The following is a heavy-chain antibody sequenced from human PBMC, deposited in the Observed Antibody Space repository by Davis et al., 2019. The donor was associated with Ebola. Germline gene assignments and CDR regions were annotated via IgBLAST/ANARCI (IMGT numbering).Heavy chain of an antibody. D-gene: IGHD4-23*01. V-gene: IGHV3-72*01. CDR2: TRNKANSYTT. CDR3: ARGAVVTPFDY. CDR1: GFTFSDHY. J-gene: IGHJ4*02. Sequence: GESLKISCAASGFTFSDHYMDWVRQAPGKGLEWVGRTRNKANSYTTEYAASVKGRFTISRDDSKNSLYLQMNSLKTEDTAVYYCARGAVVTPFDYWGQGTLVTVSS.